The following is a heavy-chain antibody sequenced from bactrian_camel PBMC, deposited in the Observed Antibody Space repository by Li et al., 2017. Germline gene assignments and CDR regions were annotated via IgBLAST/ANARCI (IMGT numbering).Heavy chain of an antibody. D-gene: IGHD2*01. J-gene: IGHJ6*01. CDR3: AVHSGYCYGGGPEGRAGDFAY. CDR1: RYTVSNGA. Sequence: VQLVESGGGSVQAGGSLRLSCAASRYTVSNGAMAWFRQAPGKERESVATTDNTGITSYANSVQGQFTISKDGAENTVYLQMSSLKPEDTATYYCAVHSGYCYGGGPEGRAGDFAYWGQGTQVTVS. V-gene: IGHV3S53*01. CDR2: TDNTGIT.